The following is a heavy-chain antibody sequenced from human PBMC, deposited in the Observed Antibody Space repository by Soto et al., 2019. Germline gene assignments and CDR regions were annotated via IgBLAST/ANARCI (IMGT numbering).Heavy chain of an antibody. D-gene: IGHD6-19*01. CDR3: VKDGSSGWPYFYDMDV. J-gene: IGHJ6*02. CDR1: GFTFSSYE. CDR2: ISYDGSNK. Sequence: GGSLRLSCAASGFTFSSYEMNWVRQAPGKGLGWVAVISYDGSNKYYADSVKGRFTISRDNSKNTLYLQMSSLRAEDTAVYYCVKDGSSGWPYFYDMDVWGQGTTVTVSS. V-gene: IGHV3-30*18.